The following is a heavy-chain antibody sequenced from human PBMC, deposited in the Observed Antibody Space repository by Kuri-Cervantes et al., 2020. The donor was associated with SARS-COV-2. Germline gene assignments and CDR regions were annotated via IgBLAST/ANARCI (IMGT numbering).Heavy chain of an antibody. CDR1: GGSFSNFY. J-gene: IGHJ3*01. CDR2: LDHSGRA. Sequence: SETLSLTCAVYGGSFSNFYWSWIRQPPGKGLEWIGDLDHSGRANYNPSLKSRVTISVDRSRNQFSLKLTSVTAADTAVYYCARASTSIYGVLIALFSSNAFDVWGQGTMVTVSS. D-gene: IGHD3-3*02. V-gene: IGHV4-34*01. CDR3: ARASTSIYGVLIALFSSNAFDV.